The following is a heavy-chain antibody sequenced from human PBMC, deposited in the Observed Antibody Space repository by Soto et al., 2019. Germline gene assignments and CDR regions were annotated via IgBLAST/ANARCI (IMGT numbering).Heavy chain of an antibody. D-gene: IGHD1-1*01. CDR3: VQGRYPTMATPLDH. CDR1: GFTFDNCG. CDR2: ISWDSGTI. V-gene: IGHV3-9*01. Sequence: GGSLRLSCAASGFTFDNCGMHWVRQSPGKGLEWVSGISWDSGTIGYADSVKGRFTISRDDAKNSLYLQMNSLRREDTALYYCVQGRYPTMATPLDHWGQGTLVTVSS. J-gene: IGHJ5*02.